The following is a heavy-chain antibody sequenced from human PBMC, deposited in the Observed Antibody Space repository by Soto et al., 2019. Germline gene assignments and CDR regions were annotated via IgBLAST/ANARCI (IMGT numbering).Heavy chain of an antibody. J-gene: IGHJ3*02. D-gene: IGHD6-19*01. CDR2: ISPHNDRT. V-gene: IGHV1-18*01. CDR3: ARDLYYSSGRYFDHDALDI. Sequence: QVQLVQSGADVKKPGASVKVSCKASGYNFTSYGISWVRQAPGQGLEWMGWISPHNDRTKYARRFQDRVTMTTETPPSTVYMELGSLRSDDTAVYYCARDLYYSSGRYFDHDALDIWGQGTVVTVSS. CDR1: GYNFTSYG.